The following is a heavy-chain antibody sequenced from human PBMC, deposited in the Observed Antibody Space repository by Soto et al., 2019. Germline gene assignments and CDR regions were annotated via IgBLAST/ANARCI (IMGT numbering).Heavy chain of an antibody. CDR3: ATLLRGYGMDV. CDR2: VSAYNGNT. Sequence: ASVNVSWKASGYTFTSYGISWGRQAPGQGLEWMVWVSAYNGNTNDAQKLQGRVTMTTDPSTSTAYMELRSLRSDDPAVYYCATLLRGYGMDVWGQGTTVTVSS. J-gene: IGHJ6*02. V-gene: IGHV1-18*01. CDR1: GYTFTSYG.